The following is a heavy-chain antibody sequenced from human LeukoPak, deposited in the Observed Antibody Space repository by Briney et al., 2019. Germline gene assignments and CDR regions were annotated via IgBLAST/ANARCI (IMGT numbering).Heavy chain of an antibody. J-gene: IGHJ4*02. Sequence: GGPLRLSCAPSGFPVSSRYMSWARHAPEKGLECVSLIYSGGSTHYADSVKGRFTISRDTYKNTLYLQMNSLRAEDTALYYCARDIRDSSGYYYHFDNWGQGTLVTVSS. CDR1: GFPVSSRY. CDR2: IYSGGST. CDR3: ARDIRDSSGYYYHFDN. V-gene: IGHV3-66*02. D-gene: IGHD3-22*01.